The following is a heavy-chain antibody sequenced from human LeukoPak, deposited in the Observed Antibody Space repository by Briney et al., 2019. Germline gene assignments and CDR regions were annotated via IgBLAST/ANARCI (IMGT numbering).Heavy chain of an antibody. CDR2: INTDGSST. CDR1: GFTFSSYW. V-gene: IGHV3-74*01. Sequence: GGSLRLSCAASGFTFSSYWMHWVRQAPGKGLVWVSRINTDGSSTNYADSVKGRFTISRDNAKNTLYLQMNSLRAEDTAVYYCARDRDYDILTGYFKADYWSQGTLVTVSS. J-gene: IGHJ4*02. D-gene: IGHD3-9*01. CDR3: ARDRDYDILTGYFKADY.